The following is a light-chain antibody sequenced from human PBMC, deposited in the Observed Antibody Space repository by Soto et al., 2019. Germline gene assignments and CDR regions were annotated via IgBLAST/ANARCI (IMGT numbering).Light chain of an antibody. J-gene: IGLJ2*01. CDR2: EVT. V-gene: IGLV2-8*01. CDR3: SSYAGNIVV. CDR1: SSDVGGYNY. Sequence: QSVLTQPPSASGSPGQSVSISCTGTSSDVGGYNYVTWYQQHPGKAPKLMIFEVTKRPSGVPDRFSGSKSGNTASLTVSGLQAEDEADYYCSSYAGNIVVFGGGTQLTVL.